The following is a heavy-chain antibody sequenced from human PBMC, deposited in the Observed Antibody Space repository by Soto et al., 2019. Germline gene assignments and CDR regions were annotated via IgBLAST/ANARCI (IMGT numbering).Heavy chain of an antibody. Sequence: QVQLVESGGGVVQPGRSLRLSCAASGFTFSSYGMHWVRQAPGKGLEWVAVISYDGSNKYYADSVKGRFTISRDNSKNTLYLQMNSLRAEDTAVYYCAKDHPYGGNSWDGAFDIWGQGTMVTVSS. CDR3: AKDHPYGGNSWDGAFDI. V-gene: IGHV3-30*18. CDR2: ISYDGSNK. CDR1: GFTFSSYG. D-gene: IGHD2-21*02. J-gene: IGHJ3*02.